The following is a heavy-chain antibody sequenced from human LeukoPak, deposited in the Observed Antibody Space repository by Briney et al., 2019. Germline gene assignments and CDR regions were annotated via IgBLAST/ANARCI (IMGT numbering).Heavy chain of an antibody. J-gene: IGHJ4*02. CDR3: VKGFVHPTYYFDY. CDR2: ITGSGDGT. D-gene: IGHD3-10*01. Sequence: GGSLRLSCAASGFTFSNYAMMWVRQAPGKRLEWVSSITGSGDGTYYADSVRGRFTISRDNSENTLYLQLNSLRAEDTAVYFCVKGFVHPTYYFDYWGQGTLVTISS. V-gene: IGHV3-23*01. CDR1: GFTFSNYA.